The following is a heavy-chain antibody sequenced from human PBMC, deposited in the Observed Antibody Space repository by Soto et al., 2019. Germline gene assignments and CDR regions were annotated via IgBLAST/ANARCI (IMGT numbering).Heavy chain of an antibody. CDR2: IYSGGST. CDR3: ARDLKYSAYGMDV. J-gene: IGHJ6*02. CDR1: GFTVSSNY. Sequence: EVPLVESGGGLVQPGGSLRLSCAASGFTVSSNYMSWVRQAPGKGLEWVSVIYSGGSTYYADSVKGRFTISRDNSKNTLYLQMNSLRAEDTAVYYCARDLKYSAYGMDVWGQGTTVTVSS. V-gene: IGHV3-66*01. D-gene: IGHD5-12*01.